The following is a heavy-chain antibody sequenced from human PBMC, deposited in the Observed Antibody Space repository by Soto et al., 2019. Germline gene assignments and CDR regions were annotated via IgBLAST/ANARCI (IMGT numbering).Heavy chain of an antibody. Sequence: SETLSLTCTVSNGSISTYYWTWVRQPPGKGLEWIGYVYYSGSSNYNPSLKSRVGMSIDTSENQFSLELKSVTAADTATYYCVRDYLLAGFDTWGQGILVTSPQ. V-gene: IGHV4-59*01. J-gene: IGHJ5*02. D-gene: IGHD6-19*01. CDR2: VYYSGSS. CDR3: VRDYLLAGFDT. CDR1: NGSISTYY.